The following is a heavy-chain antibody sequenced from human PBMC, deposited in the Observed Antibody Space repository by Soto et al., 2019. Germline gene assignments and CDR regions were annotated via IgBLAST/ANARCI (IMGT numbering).Heavy chain of an antibody. Sequence: QVQLVQSGAEVKKPGSSVKVSCKASGGTFSDYGINWVRQAPGRGLEWMGGIITIFGTANYAQKFQGRVTIIADESTNTTNMELSSLRYEDTAVYYCASGWDHHDSAGLLTWFDPWGQGTLVTVSS. CDR2: IITIFGTA. J-gene: IGHJ5*02. V-gene: IGHV1-69*01. D-gene: IGHD3-22*01. CDR1: GGTFSDYG. CDR3: ASGWDHHDSAGLLTWFDP.